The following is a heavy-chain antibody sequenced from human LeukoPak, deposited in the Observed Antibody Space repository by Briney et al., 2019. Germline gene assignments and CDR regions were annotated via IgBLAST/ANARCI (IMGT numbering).Heavy chain of an antibody. CDR3: ARGKKWLRDY. CDR1: GFTVSSND. D-gene: IGHD5-12*01. J-gene: IGHJ4*02. CDR2: IYSGNTT. Sequence: GGSLRLSCAASGFTVSSNDMSWVRQAQGQGLDLVSVIYSGNTTYYADSVKGRFTISRHNSKNTQYLQMNNLRTEDTAVDYCARGKKWLRDYWGQGTLVTVSS. V-gene: IGHV3-53*04.